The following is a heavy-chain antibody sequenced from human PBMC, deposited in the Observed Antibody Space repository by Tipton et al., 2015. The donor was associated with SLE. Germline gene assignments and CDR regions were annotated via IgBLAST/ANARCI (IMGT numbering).Heavy chain of an antibody. CDR3: ARRTVAALGAQFGDVFDI. CDR2: IYGGGNT. D-gene: IGHD6-6*01. Sequence: SLRLSCTASAFSVSRDYRSWVRQAPGKGLEWVSIIYGGGNTYYADSVKGRFTISTDNSKNTLYLQMNSLRPEDTAVYFCARRTVAALGAQFGDVFDIWGQGTMVTVSS. V-gene: IGHV3-53*01. J-gene: IGHJ3*02. CDR1: AFSVSRDY.